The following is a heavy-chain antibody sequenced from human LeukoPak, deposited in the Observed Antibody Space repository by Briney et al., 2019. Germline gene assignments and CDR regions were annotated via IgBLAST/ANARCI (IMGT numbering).Heavy chain of an antibody. CDR2: ISYDGSNK. D-gene: IGHD4-17*01. V-gene: IGHV3-30-3*01. CDR1: GFTFSSYA. CDR3: ARDPRTTVSGYYYYYMDV. Sequence: GGSLRLSCAASGFTFSSYAMHWVRQAPGKGLEWGAIISYDGSNKYYADSVKGRFTISRDNSKNTLYLQMNSLRAEDTAVYYCARDPRTTVSGYYYYYMDVWGKGTTVTVSS. J-gene: IGHJ6*03.